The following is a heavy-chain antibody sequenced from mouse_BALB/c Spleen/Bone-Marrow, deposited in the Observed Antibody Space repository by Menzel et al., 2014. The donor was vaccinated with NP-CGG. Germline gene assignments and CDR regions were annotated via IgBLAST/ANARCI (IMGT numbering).Heavy chain of an antibody. CDR1: GFNIKDTY. V-gene: IGHV14-3*02. J-gene: IGHJ4*01. Sequence: VQLQQPGAELVKPGASVKLSCTASGFNIKDTYMHWVKQRPEQGLEWIGRIDPANGNTKYDPKFQDKATITTDTSSNTAYLQLSSLTSEDTDVYYCARDDYDDYYAMDYWGQGTSVTVSS. CDR2: IDPANGNT. D-gene: IGHD2-4*01. CDR3: ARDDYDDYYAMDY.